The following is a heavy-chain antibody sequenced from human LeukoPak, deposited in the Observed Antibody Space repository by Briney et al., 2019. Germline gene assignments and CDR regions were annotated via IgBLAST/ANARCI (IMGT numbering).Heavy chain of an antibody. CDR2: ISSSSSYI. V-gene: IGHV3-21*01. CDR3: ARARQATVDLDY. D-gene: IGHD4-23*01. CDR1: GFTFSSYS. Sequence: PGGSVRLSCRASGFTFSSYSMNWVRQAPGQGLEWVSCISSSSSYINYADSVKGRVTISTDNAKNTLYLEMNSLRAEDTAVYYCARARQATVDLDYWGQGTLVTVSS. J-gene: IGHJ4*02.